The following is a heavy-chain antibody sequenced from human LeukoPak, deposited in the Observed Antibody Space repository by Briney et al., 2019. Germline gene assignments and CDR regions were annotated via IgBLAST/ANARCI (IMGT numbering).Heavy chain of an antibody. Sequence: GESLKISCECSGYIFTNYWIGWVRQMPGKGLEWMGIIYPGDSDTRYSPSFQGQVTISADKSINTTYLQWSSLKASDTAMYYCARRDCGGDCYSRGGFDYWGQGALVTVSS. CDR3: ARRDCGGDCYSRGGFDY. CDR1: GYIFTNYW. D-gene: IGHD2-21*02. V-gene: IGHV5-51*01. J-gene: IGHJ4*02. CDR2: IYPGDSDT.